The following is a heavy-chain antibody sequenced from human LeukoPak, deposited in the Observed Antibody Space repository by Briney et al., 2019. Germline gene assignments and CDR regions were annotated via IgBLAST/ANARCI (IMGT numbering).Heavy chain of an antibody. Sequence: SETLSLTCTASGGSVSSGSYFWSWIRQPPGKGLEWIGYIYYTGSTNYNPSLKSRVTISVDTSNTQFSLRLSSVTAAETALYYFARDRLQYSTPYAMDGWGQGTTVTVSS. CDR3: ARDRLQYSTPYAMDG. V-gene: IGHV4-61*01. CDR2: IYYTGST. D-gene: IGHD3-9*01. J-gene: IGHJ6*02. CDR1: GGSVSSGSYF.